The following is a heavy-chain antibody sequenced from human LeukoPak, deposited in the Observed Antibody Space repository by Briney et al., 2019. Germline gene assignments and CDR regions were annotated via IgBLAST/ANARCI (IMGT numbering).Heavy chain of an antibody. CDR2: INPSGGST. J-gene: IGHJ5*02. V-gene: IGHV1-46*01. Sequence: GASVKVSCKASGYTFISYYIHWVRQAPGQGLEWMGIINPSGGSTNYAQKFQGRVTMTRDTSTSTVFMELSSLRSEDTAVYYCAGGSSDWYPNWLDPWGQGTLVTVSS. D-gene: IGHD6-13*01. CDR1: GYTFISYY. CDR3: AGGSSDWYPNWLDP.